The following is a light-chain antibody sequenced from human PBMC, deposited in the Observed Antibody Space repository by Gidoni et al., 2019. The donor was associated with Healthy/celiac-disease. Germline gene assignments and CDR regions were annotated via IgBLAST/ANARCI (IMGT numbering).Light chain of an antibody. CDR3: QQYNSYSPYT. Sequence: DIQMTQSPSTLSASVGDRVTINCRASQSISSWLAWYQQKPGKAPKLLIYKASSLESGVPSRFSGSGSGTEFTLTISILQPDDFATYYCQQYNSYSPYTFGQGTKLEIK. J-gene: IGKJ2*01. CDR1: QSISSW. V-gene: IGKV1-5*03. CDR2: KAS.